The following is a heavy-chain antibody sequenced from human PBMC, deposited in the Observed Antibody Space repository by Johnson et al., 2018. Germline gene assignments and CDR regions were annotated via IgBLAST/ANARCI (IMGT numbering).Heavy chain of an antibody. V-gene: IGHV3-43*01. J-gene: IGHJ6*03. CDR3: AGEAAAATIYYYMDV. Sequence: VQLVESGGGLVQPGGSLRLSCAASGFTFDDYTMHWVRQAPGKGLEWVSLISWDGGSTYYADSVKGRFTISRDNSKNSLYLQMNSLRTEDTALYYCAGEAAAATIYYYMDVWGKGTTVTVSS. CDR1: GFTFDDYT. CDR2: ISWDGGST. D-gene: IGHD2-2*01.